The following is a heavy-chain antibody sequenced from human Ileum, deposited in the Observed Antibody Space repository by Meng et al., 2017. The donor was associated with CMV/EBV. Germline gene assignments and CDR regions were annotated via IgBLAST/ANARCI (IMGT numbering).Heavy chain of an antibody. CDR3: AKDLSVRSEFDS. Sequence: DVQCLESGGDFRLPGGALTLSCAAAGFSFSDFAMNWVRQAPGKGLEFVERISDSGHMPEYLESVKGRFTISRDNSKNTVSLEMNSLRVEDTALYYCAKDLSVRSEFDSWGQGTLVTVSS. V-gene: IGHV3-23*01. D-gene: IGHD2/OR15-2a*01. J-gene: IGHJ4*02. CDR2: ISDSGHMP. CDR1: GFSFSDFA.